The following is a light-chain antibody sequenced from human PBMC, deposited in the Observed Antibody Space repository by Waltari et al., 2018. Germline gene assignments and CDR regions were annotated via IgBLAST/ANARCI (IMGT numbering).Light chain of an antibody. CDR3: AAWDDSLSGPA. CDR1: NSNIGSNY. V-gene: IGLV1-47*01. J-gene: IGLJ2*01. CDR2: RNA. Sequence: QSLLTPPPSASGTPAQRVTIFCYVSNSNIGSNYLNWYQQLPGTAPKLPLYRNAQRPSGVPDRFSGSKSGTSASLAISGLRSEDEADYYCAAWDDSLSGPAFGGGTKLTVL.